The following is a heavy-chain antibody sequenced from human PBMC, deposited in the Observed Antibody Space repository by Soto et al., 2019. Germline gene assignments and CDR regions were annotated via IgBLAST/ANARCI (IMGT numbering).Heavy chain of an antibody. CDR1: GGSVSSNSYS. J-gene: IGHJ4*02. V-gene: IGHV4-39*07. Sequence: SETLSLTCTVSGGSVSSNSYSWGWIRQSPGKGLEWIGIIYSTENTYNNPSLKSRVTISADTSKNQFSLKLTSVTAADTAVYYCARGSTTEKVDSWGQGTLVTVSS. CDR2: IYSTENT. D-gene: IGHD4-17*01. CDR3: ARGSTTEKVDS.